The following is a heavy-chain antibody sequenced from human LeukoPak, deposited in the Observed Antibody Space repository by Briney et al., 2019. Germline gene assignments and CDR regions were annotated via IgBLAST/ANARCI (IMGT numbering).Heavy chain of an antibody. D-gene: IGHD2-2*01. Sequence: GGSLRLSCAASGFTVSRNYLTWVRQAPGKGLEWVSVIYSGGTTYYADSVKGRFTISRDNAKNSLYLQMNSLRAEDTAVYYCARVPAAMMDYWGQGTLVTVSS. CDR2: IYSGGTT. V-gene: IGHV3-53*01. CDR3: ARVPAAMMDY. J-gene: IGHJ4*02. CDR1: GFTVSRNY.